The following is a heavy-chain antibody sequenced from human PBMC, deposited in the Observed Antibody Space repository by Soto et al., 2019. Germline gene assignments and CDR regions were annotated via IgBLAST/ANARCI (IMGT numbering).Heavy chain of an antibody. CDR2: INHSGST. V-gene: IGHV4-34*01. CDR3: ARGRHFDWLSTGSFDY. J-gene: IGHJ4*02. CDR1: GGSFSGYY. Sequence: QVQLQQWGAGLLKPSETLSLTCAVYGGSFSGYYWSWIRQPPGKGLEWIGEINHSGSTNYNPSLKSRVTISVDTSKNQFSLKLSSVTAADTAVYYCARGRHFDWLSTGSFDYWGQGTLVTVSS. D-gene: IGHD3-9*01.